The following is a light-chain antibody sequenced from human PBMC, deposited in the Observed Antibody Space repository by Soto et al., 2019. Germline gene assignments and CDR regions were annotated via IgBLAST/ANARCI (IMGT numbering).Light chain of an antibody. Sequence: EVVLTQSAGTLSLSPGERATLSCRASQSVSSSYLAWYQQKPGQAPRLLIYGASSRATGLPDRFSGSGSGTDFTLTISRLEPEDFAVYYCQQYVSSPPSITFGQGTRLAIK. CDR2: GAS. V-gene: IGKV3-20*01. CDR1: QSVSSSY. CDR3: QQYVSSPPSIT. J-gene: IGKJ5*01.